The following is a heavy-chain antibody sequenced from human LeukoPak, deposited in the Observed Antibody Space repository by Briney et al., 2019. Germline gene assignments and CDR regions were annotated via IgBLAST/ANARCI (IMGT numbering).Heavy chain of an antibody. D-gene: IGHD3-22*01. CDR2: IYYGGST. Sequence: PSETLSLTCTVSGDSISGSSYYWGWIRQPPGKGLEWIGNIYYGGSTYHNPSLKSRVTISVDTSNNQFSLKLSSVTAADTAVYYCACADYYKIDYWGQGTLVTVSS. CDR1: GDSISGSSYY. V-gene: IGHV4-39*01. J-gene: IGHJ4*02. CDR3: ACADYYKIDY.